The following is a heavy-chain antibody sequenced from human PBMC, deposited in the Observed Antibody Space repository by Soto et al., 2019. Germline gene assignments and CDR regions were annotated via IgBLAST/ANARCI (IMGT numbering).Heavy chain of an antibody. V-gene: IGHV4-39*01. CDR3: ASTDFGVSNSRYYYYGMDV. CDR1: GGSISSSSYY. J-gene: IGHJ6*02. Sequence: SETLSLTCTVSGGSISSSSYYWGWIRQPPGKGLEWIGSIYYSGSTYYNPSLKSRVTISVDTSKNQFSLKLSSVTAADTAVYYCASTDFGVSNSRYYYYGMDVWGQGTTVTVSS. CDR2: IYYSGST. D-gene: IGHD3-3*01.